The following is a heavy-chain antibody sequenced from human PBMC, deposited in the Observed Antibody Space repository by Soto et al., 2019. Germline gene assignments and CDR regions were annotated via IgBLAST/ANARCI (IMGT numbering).Heavy chain of an antibody. CDR2: IYYSGST. CDR1: GGSIRSFY. J-gene: IGHJ5*02. Sequence: SETLSLSCTVSGGSIRSFYWGWIRQPPGNGLVWVCEIYYSGSTNYNPSLKSGVTTSVDTSTNQFSLKLTSVTVADTAVYDGARLVGYCSGGTCYSGRFDPWGQRTLVT. V-gene: IGHV4-59*01. CDR3: ARLVGYCSGGTCYSGRFDP. D-gene: IGHD2-15*01.